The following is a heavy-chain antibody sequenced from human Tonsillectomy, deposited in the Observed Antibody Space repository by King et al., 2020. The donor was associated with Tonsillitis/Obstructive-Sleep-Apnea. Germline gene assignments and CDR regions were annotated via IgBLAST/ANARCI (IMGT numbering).Heavy chain of an antibody. D-gene: IGHD2-2*01. CDR2: INHSGST. CDR3: ARVGQKDIVVVPAAMPEDAFDI. CDR1: GGSFSGYY. V-gene: IGHV4-34*01. J-gene: IGHJ3*02. Sequence: VQLQQWGAGLLKPSETLSLTCAVSGGSFSGYYWSWIRQPPGKGLEWIGEINHSGSTNYNPSLKSRVTISVDTSKNQFSLKLSSVTAADTAVYYCARVGQKDIVVVPAAMPEDAFDIWGQGTMVTVSS.